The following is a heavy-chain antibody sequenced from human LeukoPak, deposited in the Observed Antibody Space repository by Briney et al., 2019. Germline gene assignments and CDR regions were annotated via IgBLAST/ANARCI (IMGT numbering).Heavy chain of an antibody. CDR3: TKDGEDGTYYDY. CDR1: GFTFDGYA. Sequence: GGSLRLSCTASGFTFDGYAMSWSRQAPGKGLEWISFIRSNAYDGTTEYAASVKGRFTISRDDSKNIVYLHMNSLRVEDTAVYYCTKDGEDGTYYDYWGQGTLVTVSS. J-gene: IGHJ4*02. CDR2: IRSNAYDGTT. D-gene: IGHD1-26*01. V-gene: IGHV3-49*03.